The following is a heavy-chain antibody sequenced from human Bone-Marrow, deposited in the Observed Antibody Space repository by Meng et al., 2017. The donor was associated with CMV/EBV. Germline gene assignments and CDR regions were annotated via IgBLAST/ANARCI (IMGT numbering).Heavy chain of an antibody. CDR1: GFTFSSYS. Sequence: GSLRLSCAASGFTFSSYSMNWVRQAPGKGLEWVSSISSSSSYIYYADSVKGRFTISRDNAKNSLYLQMNSLRAEDTAVYYCARDGTGTDQYQLHSYFDYWGQGTLVTVSS. D-gene: IGHD2-2*01. V-gene: IGHV3-21*01. CDR2: ISSSSSYI. J-gene: IGHJ4*02. CDR3: ARDGTGTDQYQLHSYFDY.